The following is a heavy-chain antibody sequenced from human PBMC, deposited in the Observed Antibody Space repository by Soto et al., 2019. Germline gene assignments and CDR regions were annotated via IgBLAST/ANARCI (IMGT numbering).Heavy chain of an antibody. V-gene: IGHV4-4*02. CDR3: ARVSAAGKSYGMDV. CDR2: IYHSGST. Sequence: SETLSLTCAVSGGSISSSNWWSCVRQPPGKGLEWIGEIYHSGSTNYNPSLKSRVTISVDKSKNQFSLKLSSVTAADTAVYYCARVSAAGKSYGMDVWGQGTTVTVSS. J-gene: IGHJ6*02. CDR1: GGSISSSNW. D-gene: IGHD6-13*01.